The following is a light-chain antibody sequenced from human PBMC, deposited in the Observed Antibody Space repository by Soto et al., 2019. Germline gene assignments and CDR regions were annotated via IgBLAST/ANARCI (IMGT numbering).Light chain of an antibody. J-gene: IGKJ2*01. Sequence: EIVMTQSPATLSVSPGERASLSCRASQSLSINLAWYQQKPGQAPRLLIYGASTRATGIPVRFSGSGSGTEFTLTISSLQSEDFAVYYCHQYDDGPYTFGQGTKVDIK. CDR2: GAS. V-gene: IGKV3-15*01. CDR1: QSLSIN. CDR3: HQYDDGPYT.